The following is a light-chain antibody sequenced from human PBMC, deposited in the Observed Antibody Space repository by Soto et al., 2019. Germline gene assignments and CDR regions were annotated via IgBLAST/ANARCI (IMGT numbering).Light chain of an antibody. CDR3: QSYDSSLSGYV. J-gene: IGLJ1*01. CDR1: SSNIGAGYE. Sequence: QSVLTQPPSVSEAPGQRVTISCTGSSSNIGAGYEAHWYQQVPGTAPKLLLYENNNRHSGVPDRFSGSKSGTSASLAITGLQAEDEAEYYCQSYDSSLSGYVFGTGTKLTVL. CDR2: ENN. V-gene: IGLV1-40*01.